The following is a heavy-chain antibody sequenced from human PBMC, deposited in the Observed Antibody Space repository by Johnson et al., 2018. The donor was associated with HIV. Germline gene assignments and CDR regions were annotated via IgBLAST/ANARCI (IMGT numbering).Heavy chain of an antibody. D-gene: IGHD6-13*01. CDR3: ARGGAAAGGAFDI. V-gene: IGHV3-30*04. CDR2: ISYDGSNK. CDR1: GFTFSSYA. J-gene: IGHJ3*02. Sequence: QVQLVESGGGMVQPGRSLRLSCAASGFTFSSYAMHWVRQAPGKGLEWVAVISYDGSNKYYADSVKGRFTISRDNAKNSLYLQMNSLRAEDTAVYYCARGGAAAGGAFDIWGQGTMVTVSS.